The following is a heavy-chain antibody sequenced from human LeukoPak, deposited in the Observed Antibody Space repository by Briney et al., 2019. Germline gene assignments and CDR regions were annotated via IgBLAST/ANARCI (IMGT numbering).Heavy chain of an antibody. V-gene: IGHV3-48*02. D-gene: IGHD3-10*01. J-gene: IGHJ6*02. CDR1: GFTFSTYN. CDR2: ISPSSSTI. CDR3: ARVGTLVRGVIGDYFYGMDV. Sequence: PGGSLRLSCAASGFTFSTYNMKWVRQAPGKGLEWVSYISPSSSTIYYADFVKGRFTISRDNARNSLYLQMNSLRDEDTAVYYCARVGTLVRGVIGDYFYGMDVWGQGTTVTVSS.